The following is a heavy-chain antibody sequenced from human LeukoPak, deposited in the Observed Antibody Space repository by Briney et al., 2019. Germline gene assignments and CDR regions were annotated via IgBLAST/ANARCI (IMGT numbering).Heavy chain of an antibody. CDR3: ARAYYDSSGAFDI. V-gene: IGHV3-7*01. CDR1: GFTFSSYW. Sequence: GGSLRLSCAASGFTFSSYWMSWVRQAPGKGLEWVANIKQDGSEKYYVDSVKGRFTISRDNAKNSLYLQMNSLRAEDTTVYSCARAYYDSSGAFDIWGQGTMVTVSS. D-gene: IGHD3-22*01. CDR2: IKQDGSEK. J-gene: IGHJ3*02.